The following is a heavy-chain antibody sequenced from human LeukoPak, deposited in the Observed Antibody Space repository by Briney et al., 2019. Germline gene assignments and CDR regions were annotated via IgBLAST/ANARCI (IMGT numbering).Heavy chain of an antibody. V-gene: IGHV3-48*03. CDR1: GFTFSSYE. D-gene: IGHD4-17*01. J-gene: IGHJ6*02. CDR2: ISSSGSTI. Sequence: GGSLRLSCAASGFTFSSYEMNWVRRAPGKGLEWVSYISSSGSTIYYADSVKGRFTISRDNAKNSLYLQMNSLRAEDTAVYYCARDYGPTYYYYYGMDVWGQGTTVTVSS. CDR3: ARDYGPTYYYYYGMDV.